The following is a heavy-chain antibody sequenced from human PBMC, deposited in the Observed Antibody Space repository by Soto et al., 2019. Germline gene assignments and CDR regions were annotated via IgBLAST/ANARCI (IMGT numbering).Heavy chain of an antibody. Sequence: GGSLRLSCAASGFTVSSNYMSWVRQAPGKGLEWISVIYSGGSTYYADSVKGRFTISRDNSKNTLYLQMNSLRAEDTAVYYCARDRHGCSSTSCYAQRLYYFDYWGQGTLVTVSS. CDR2: IYSGGST. CDR3: ARDRHGCSSTSCYAQRLYYFDY. J-gene: IGHJ4*02. V-gene: IGHV3-66*01. CDR1: GFTVSSNY. D-gene: IGHD2-2*01.